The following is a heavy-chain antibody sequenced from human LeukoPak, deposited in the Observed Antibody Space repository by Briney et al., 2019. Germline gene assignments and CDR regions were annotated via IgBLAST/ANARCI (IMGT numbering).Heavy chain of an antibody. J-gene: IGHJ5*02. CDR1: GFTFSTSW. CDR2: MNEDGSRR. D-gene: IGHD5/OR15-5a*01. CDR3: AREGPRVSHKAGNWFDP. Sequence: GGSLRLSCAASGFTFSTSWMSWVRQAPGKGLESVAIMNEDGSRRFYVDSVKGRCTISRDNARSSLYPQMNSLRAEDTAVYYCAREGPRVSHKAGNWFDPWGQGTLVTVSS. V-gene: IGHV3-7*01.